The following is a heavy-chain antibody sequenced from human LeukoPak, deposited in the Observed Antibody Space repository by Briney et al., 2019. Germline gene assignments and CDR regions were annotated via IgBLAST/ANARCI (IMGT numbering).Heavy chain of an antibody. CDR2: IYYSGST. CDR1: GGSISSSSYY. J-gene: IGHJ5*02. Sequence: SETLSLTCTVSGGSISSSSYYWGWIRQPPGKGLEWIGSIYYSGSTYYNPSLKSRVTISVDTSKYQFSLKLSSVTAADTAVYYCARHGNYYDSSGYRWFDPWGQGTLVTVSS. CDR3: ARHGNYYDSSGYRWFDP. V-gene: IGHV4-39*01. D-gene: IGHD3-22*01.